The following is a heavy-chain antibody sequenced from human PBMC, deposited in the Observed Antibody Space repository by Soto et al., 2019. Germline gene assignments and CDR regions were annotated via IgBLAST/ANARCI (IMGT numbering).Heavy chain of an antibody. Sequence: GGSLRLSCAASGFTFSSYSMNWVRQAPGKGLEWVSYISSSSSTIYYADSVKGRFTISRDNAKNSLYLQMNSLRDEDTAVYYCARDASPSYDFWSGSPHYYYGMDVWGQGTTVTVSS. V-gene: IGHV3-48*02. CDR3: ARDASPSYDFWSGSPHYYYGMDV. CDR2: ISSSSSTI. CDR1: GFTFSSYS. D-gene: IGHD3-3*01. J-gene: IGHJ6*02.